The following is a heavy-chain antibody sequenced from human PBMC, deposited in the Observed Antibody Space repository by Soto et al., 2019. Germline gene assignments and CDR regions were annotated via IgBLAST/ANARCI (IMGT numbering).Heavy chain of an antibody. Sequence: QVQLQQWGAGLLKPSETLSLTCAVYGGSFSGYYWSWIRQPPGKGLEWIGEINHSGSTNYNPSLKSRVTISVDTSNNQFSLKLSSVTAADTAVYYCARGSHLAITMVRGVREARFDYWGQGTLVTVSS. V-gene: IGHV4-34*01. CDR3: ARGSHLAITMVRGVREARFDY. J-gene: IGHJ4*02. CDR2: INHSGST. D-gene: IGHD3-10*01. CDR1: GGSFSGYY.